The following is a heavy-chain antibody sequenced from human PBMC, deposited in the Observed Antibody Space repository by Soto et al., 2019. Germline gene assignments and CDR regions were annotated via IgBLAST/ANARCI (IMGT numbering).Heavy chain of an antibody. CDR3: ARPKGDYGDYVDWFDP. CDR1: GGTFSSYA. V-gene: IGHV1-69*11. Sequence: QVQLVQSGAEVKKPGSSVKVSCKASGGTFSSYAISWVRQAPGQGLEWMGGIIPILGTANYAQKFQGRVTITADESTSTAYMELSSLRSEDTAVFSCARPKGDYGDYVDWFDPWGQGTLVIVSS. D-gene: IGHD4-17*01. J-gene: IGHJ5*02. CDR2: IIPILGTA.